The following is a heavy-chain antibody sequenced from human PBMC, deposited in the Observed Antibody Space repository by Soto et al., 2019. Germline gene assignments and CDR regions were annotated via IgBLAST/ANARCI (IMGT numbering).Heavy chain of an antibody. CDR3: ARGPDSSTSM. CDR2: IYSGGST. J-gene: IGHJ4*02. D-gene: IGHD6-13*01. V-gene: IGHV3-66*01. Sequence: EVKLVESGGGLVQFGGSLRLSCAVSGVTVSSDYMHWVRQPPGKGLEWLSVIYSGGSTHYADSVKGRFTISRDNSKNTVYLQMNSLRGEDTAVYYCARGPDSSTSMWGQGTLVTVSS. CDR1: GVTVSSDY.